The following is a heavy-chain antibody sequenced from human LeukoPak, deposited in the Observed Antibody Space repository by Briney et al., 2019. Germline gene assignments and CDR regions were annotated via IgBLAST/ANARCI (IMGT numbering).Heavy chain of an antibody. D-gene: IGHD3-16*01. Sequence: PPGGSLRLSCAASGFTFSSYAMSWVRQAPGKGLEWVSAISGSGGSTYYADSVKGRFTISRDNSKNTLYLQMNSLGAEDTAVYYCAKIPMITFGGVVYYFDYWGQGTLVTVSS. J-gene: IGHJ4*02. CDR1: GFTFSSYA. CDR3: AKIPMITFGGVVYYFDY. V-gene: IGHV3-23*01. CDR2: ISGSGGST.